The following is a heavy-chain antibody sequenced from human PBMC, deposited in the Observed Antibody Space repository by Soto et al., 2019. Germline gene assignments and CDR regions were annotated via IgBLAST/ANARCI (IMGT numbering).Heavy chain of an antibody. D-gene: IGHD2-21*01. V-gene: IGHV3-15*07. CDR2: IKNKTDGGTT. Sequence: EVQLVESGGGLVKPGGSLRLSCAASGFTISNDCMNWVRQAPDKGLEWVGGIKNKTDGGTTEYAANVKCRFTISRDDSKNTLYLQMNSLKTEDTAVYYCTKQIGDTSPFDYWGQGTLVTVSS. CDR1: GFTISNDC. J-gene: IGHJ4*02. CDR3: TKQIGDTSPFDY.